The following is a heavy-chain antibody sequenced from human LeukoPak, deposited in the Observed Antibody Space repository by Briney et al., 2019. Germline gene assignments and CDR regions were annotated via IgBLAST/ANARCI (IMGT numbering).Heavy chain of an antibody. CDR3: ARHRSRLLHGMDV. V-gene: IGHV4-59*08. CDR2: IYYSGST. Sequence: SETLSLTCTVSGGSISSYYWSWIRQPPGKGLEWIGYIYYSGSTNYNPSLKSRVTISVDTSKNQFPLKLSSVTAADTAVYYCARHRSRLLHGMDVWGQGTTVTVSS. CDR1: GGSISSYY. J-gene: IGHJ6*02. D-gene: IGHD3-22*01.